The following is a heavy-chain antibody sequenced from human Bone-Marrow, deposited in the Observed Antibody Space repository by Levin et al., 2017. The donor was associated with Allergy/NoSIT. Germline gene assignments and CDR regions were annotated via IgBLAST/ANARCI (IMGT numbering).Heavy chain of an antibody. CDR1: GGTFNNYV. CDR3: ARPPRGAGWNGVNV. Sequence: KISCKPSGGTFNNYVIQWVRQAPGQGLEWMGAIIPNFGSPNYAQKFQGRVTITADASTTTVYMELSRLRSEDTARYYCARPPRGAGWNGVNVWGQGTTVIVSS. CDR2: IIPNFGSP. J-gene: IGHJ6*02. V-gene: IGHV1-69*01. D-gene: IGHD2-15*01.